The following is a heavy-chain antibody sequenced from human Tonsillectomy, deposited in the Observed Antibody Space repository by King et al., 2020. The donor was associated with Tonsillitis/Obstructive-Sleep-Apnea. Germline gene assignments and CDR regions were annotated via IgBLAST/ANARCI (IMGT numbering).Heavy chain of an antibody. Sequence: VQLVESGGLLLQPGGSLRLSCAASGFTFSTYAMSWVRQAPGKGLEWVSSISGSGATTYYADSWSGRFTIARDNSKNTLYLQMNTLRAEDTAIYYCAKISSWEFLRYLDYWGQGTLVTVYS. CDR2: ISGSGATT. CDR3: AKISSWEFLRYLDY. D-gene: IGHD3-10*01. CDR1: GFTFSTYA. V-gene: IGHV3-23*04. J-gene: IGHJ4*02.